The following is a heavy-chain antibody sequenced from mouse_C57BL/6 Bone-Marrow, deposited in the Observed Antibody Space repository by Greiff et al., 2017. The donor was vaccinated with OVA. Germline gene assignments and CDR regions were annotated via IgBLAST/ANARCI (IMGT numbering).Heavy chain of an antibody. Sequence: DVHLVESGEGLVKPGGSLKLSCAASGFTFSSYAMSWVRQTPEKRLEWVAYISSGGDYIYYADTVKGRFTISRDNARNTLYLQMSSLKSEDTAMYYCTILSSYFDYWGQGTTLTVSS. V-gene: IGHV5-9-1*02. CDR1: GFTFSSYA. CDR2: ISSGGDYI. CDR3: TILSSYFDY. J-gene: IGHJ2*01.